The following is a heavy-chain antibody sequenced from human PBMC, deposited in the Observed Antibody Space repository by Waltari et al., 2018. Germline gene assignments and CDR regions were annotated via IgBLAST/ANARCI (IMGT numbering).Heavy chain of an antibody. V-gene: IGHV3-66*02. D-gene: IGHD5-18*01. CDR1: GFPVRSHK. CDR3: ARARDEETAMVYFDH. Sequence: EVQLVESGGGLIHPGESLRLSRAASGFPVRSHKLRWVRQAPGKGLEWIALIYDAGSTYYPDSVRGRFTISRDYSKNTFHLQMNSLRVEDTAIYYCARARDEETAMVYFDHWGQGTLVSVSS. J-gene: IGHJ4*02. CDR2: IYDAGST.